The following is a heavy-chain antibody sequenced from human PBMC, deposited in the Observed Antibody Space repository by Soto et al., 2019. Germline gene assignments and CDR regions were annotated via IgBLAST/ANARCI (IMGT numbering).Heavy chain of an antibody. D-gene: IGHD2-15*01. CDR2: ISGSGGST. CDR3: ATPSAHGDCSGGSCWEYFQH. J-gene: IGHJ1*01. CDR1: GFTFSSYA. V-gene: IGHV3-23*01. Sequence: EVQLLESGGGLVQPGGSLRLSCAASGFTFSSYAMSWVRQAPGKGLEWVSAISGSGGSTYYADSVKSRFTISSDNSKNTLYLQMNSLRAEDTAVNYCATPSAHGDCSGGSCWEYFQHWGHGSLVTVSS.